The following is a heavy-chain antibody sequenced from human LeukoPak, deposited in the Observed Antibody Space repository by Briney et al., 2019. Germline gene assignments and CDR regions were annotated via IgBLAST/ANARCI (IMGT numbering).Heavy chain of an antibody. Sequence: GSLSRSCAASGFTFSSYGMHGVRPAPGKGLEWVSSISSSRSYIYYTDSVKGRFTISRDNAKNSLYLQMNSLRAEDTAVYYCARLGDKDAFDIWGQGTMVTVSS. V-gene: IGHV3-21*01. CDR2: ISSSRSYI. J-gene: IGHJ3*02. CDR1: GFTFSSYG. D-gene: IGHD2-21*01. CDR3: ARLGDKDAFDI.